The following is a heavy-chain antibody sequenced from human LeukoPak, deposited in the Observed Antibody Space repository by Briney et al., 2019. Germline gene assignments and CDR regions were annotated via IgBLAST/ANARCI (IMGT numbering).Heavy chain of an antibody. Sequence: GGSLRLSCAASGFTFSSSAMHWVRQPPGKGLEWVAVISYDGKHKYFADSVKGRFTISRDNSRNALYLQLNSLKADDTAVYYCAKDRDWGTAFDIWGQGTMVTVSS. V-gene: IGHV3-30*18. CDR2: ISYDGKHK. D-gene: IGHD7-27*01. CDR1: GFTFSSSA. J-gene: IGHJ3*02. CDR3: AKDRDWGTAFDI.